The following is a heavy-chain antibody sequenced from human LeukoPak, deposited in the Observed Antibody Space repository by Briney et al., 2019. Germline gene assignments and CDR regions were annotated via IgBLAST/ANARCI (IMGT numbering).Heavy chain of an antibody. CDR1: GFTFSSYA. J-gene: IGHJ4*02. CDR2: IGRTGGST. D-gene: IGHD3-22*01. V-gene: IGHV3-64*01. CDR3: ARVFYDSSAYYYDY. Sequence: GGSLRLSCAASGFTFSSYAMHWVRQAPGKGLEYVSAIGRTGGSTYYANSVKGRFTISRDNYKNTLLLQMGSLRAEDMAVYYCARVFYDSSAYYYDYWGQGTLVTVS.